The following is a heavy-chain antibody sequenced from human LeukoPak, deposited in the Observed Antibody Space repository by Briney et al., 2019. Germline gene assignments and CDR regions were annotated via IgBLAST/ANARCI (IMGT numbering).Heavy chain of an antibody. CDR1: AFTFSNYW. CDR3: ARDSGHGLDY. V-gene: IGHV3-74*03. J-gene: IGHJ4*02. CDR2: INYNGSRI. D-gene: IGHD2-8*01. Sequence: GGSLRLSCAASAFTFSNYWMNWVRQAPGKGLVWVSRINYNGSRITYADSVKGRFTISRDNPKNTLYLQMNSLRVEDTAVYYCARDSGHGLDYWGQGTLVTVSP.